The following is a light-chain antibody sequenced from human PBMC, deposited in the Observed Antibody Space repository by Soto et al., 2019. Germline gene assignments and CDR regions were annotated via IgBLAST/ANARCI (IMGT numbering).Light chain of an antibody. V-gene: IGLV2-11*01. CDR3: CSYVGSYIFDVV. Sequence: QSALTQPRSVSGSPGQSVTISCTGTSSDVGGYNSVSWYQQHPGKAPKLMIYDVSTRASGVPDRFSGSKSGNTASLTISGLQAEDEADYYCCSYVGSYIFDVVFGGGTKLTVL. CDR2: DVS. CDR1: SSDVGGYNS. J-gene: IGLJ2*01.